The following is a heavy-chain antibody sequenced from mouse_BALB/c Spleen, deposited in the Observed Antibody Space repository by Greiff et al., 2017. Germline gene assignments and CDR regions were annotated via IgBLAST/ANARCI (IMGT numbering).Heavy chain of an antibody. Sequence: EVQLVESGGGLVKPGGSLKLSCAASGFTFSSYAMSWVRQTPEKRLEWVASISSGGSTYYPDSVKGRFTISRDNARNILYLQMSSLRSEDTAMYYCAREARITTVDAMDYWGQGTSVTVSS. CDR3: AREARITTVDAMDY. CDR1: GFTFSSYA. J-gene: IGHJ4*01. D-gene: IGHD1-1*01. CDR2: ISSGGST. V-gene: IGHV5-6-5*01.